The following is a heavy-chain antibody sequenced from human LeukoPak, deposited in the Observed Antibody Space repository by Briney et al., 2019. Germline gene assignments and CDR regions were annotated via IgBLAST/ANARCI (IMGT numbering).Heavy chain of an antibody. CDR3: TTDLIRYGYNYLGPFDY. CDR2: IKSKTDGGTT. J-gene: IGHJ4*02. CDR1: GFTFSNAW. D-gene: IGHD5-24*01. V-gene: IGHV3-15*01. Sequence: GGSLRLSCAASGFTFSNAWMSWVRQAPGKGLEWVGRIKSKTDGGTTDYAAPVKGRFTISRDDSKNTLYLQMNSLKTEDTAVYYCTTDLIRYGYNYLGPFDYWGQGTLVTVSS.